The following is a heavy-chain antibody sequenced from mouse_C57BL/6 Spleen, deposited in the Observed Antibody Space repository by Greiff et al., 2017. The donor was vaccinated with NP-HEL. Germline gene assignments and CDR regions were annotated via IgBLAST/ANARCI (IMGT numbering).Heavy chain of an antibody. Sequence: VQLQESGAELVKPGASVKISCKASGYAFSSYWMNWVKQRPGKGLEWIGQIYPGDGDTNYNGKFKGKATLTADKSSSTAYMQLSSLTSEDSAVYFCARSITTVVATGGYFDVWGTGATVTVSS. V-gene: IGHV1-80*01. D-gene: IGHD1-1*01. CDR2: IYPGDGDT. CDR3: ARSITTVVATGGYFDV. CDR1: GYAFSSYW. J-gene: IGHJ1*03.